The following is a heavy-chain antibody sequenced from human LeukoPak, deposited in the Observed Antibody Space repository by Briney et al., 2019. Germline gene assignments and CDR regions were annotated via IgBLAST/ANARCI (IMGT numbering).Heavy chain of an antibody. Sequence: PSETLSLTCTVSGGSISSYYWSWIRQPAGKGLEWIGLIYTSGSTNYNPSLKSRVTMSVDTSKKQFSLKLISVTAADRAIYYCARGLYPGWFGELAYWGQGTLVTVSS. V-gene: IGHV4-4*07. D-gene: IGHD3-10*01. J-gene: IGHJ4*02. CDR2: IYTSGST. CDR1: GGSISSYY. CDR3: ARGLYPGWFGELAY.